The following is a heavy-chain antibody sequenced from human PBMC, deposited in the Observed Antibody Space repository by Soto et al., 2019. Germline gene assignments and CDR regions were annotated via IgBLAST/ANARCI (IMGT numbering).Heavy chain of an antibody. V-gene: IGHV3-11*01. CDR1: GFTFSDYY. CDR2: ISSSGSTI. D-gene: IGHD4-17*01. Sequence: GGSLRLSCAASGFTFSDYYMSWIRQAPGKGLEWVSYISSSGSTIYYADSVKGRFTISRDNAKNSLYLQMNSLRAEDTAVYYCARTLRPTNYSYGMDVWGQGTTVTVSS. J-gene: IGHJ6*02. CDR3: ARTLRPTNYSYGMDV.